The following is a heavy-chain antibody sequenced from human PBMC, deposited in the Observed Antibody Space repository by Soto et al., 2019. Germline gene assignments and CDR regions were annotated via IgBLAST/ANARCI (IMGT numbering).Heavy chain of an antibody. CDR2: ISGSGGNT. J-gene: IGHJ4*02. Sequence: GEALKISCAASGFTFISYAMSWVRQAPWKGLEWVSAISGSGGNTYYADSVKGRFTISRDNSKNTLYLQMNSLRAEDTAVYYCECITIFGVVITSFDYWGQGTLVTVSS. D-gene: IGHD3-3*01. CDR1: GFTFISYA. CDR3: ECITIFGVVITSFDY. V-gene: IGHV3-23*01.